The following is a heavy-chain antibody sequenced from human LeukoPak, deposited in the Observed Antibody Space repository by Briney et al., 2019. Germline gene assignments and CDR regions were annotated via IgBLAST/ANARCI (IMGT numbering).Heavy chain of an antibody. J-gene: IGHJ4*02. CDR1: GGSISSGGYS. CDR3: ARGRPGRDGYNYFDY. D-gene: IGHD5-24*01. CDR2: IYYSGST. Sequence: SQTLSLTCAVSGGSISSGGYSWSWIRQPPGVGLKWIGYIYYSGSTEYYPSLKSRVTISVDTSKNQFSLKLTSVTAADTAVYYCARGRPGRDGYNYFDYWGQGTLVTVSS. V-gene: IGHV4-30-4*07.